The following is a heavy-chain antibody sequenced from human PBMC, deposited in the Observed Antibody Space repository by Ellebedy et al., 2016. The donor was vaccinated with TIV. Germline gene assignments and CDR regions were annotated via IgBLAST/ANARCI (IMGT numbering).Heavy chain of an antibody. CDR2: IYSSGST. D-gene: IGHD3-10*01. V-gene: IGHV4-61*03. CDR1: GDSVSRRSYY. Sequence: SETLSLTXTVSGDSVSRRSYYWNWIRQSPGKGLEWIGYIYSSGSTKYNPSLKSRLTISADTSKKHFSLRLNSATAADTAVYYCTYGINSDAFDIWGHGTLVTVSS. CDR3: TYGINSDAFDI. J-gene: IGHJ3*02.